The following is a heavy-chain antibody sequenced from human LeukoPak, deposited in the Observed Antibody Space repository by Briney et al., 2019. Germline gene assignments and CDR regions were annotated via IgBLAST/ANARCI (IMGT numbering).Heavy chain of an antibody. Sequence: SQTLSLTCAISGDSVSSNSVAWNGIRQSPSRGLEWLGRTYYRSKWYNDYAVSVKSRITINPDTSKNQFSLQLNSVTPEDTAVYYCAGKSADSGFDSWGQGTLVTVSS. CDR2: TYYRSKWYN. V-gene: IGHV6-1*01. CDR3: AGKSADSGFDS. J-gene: IGHJ4*02. D-gene: IGHD6-13*01. CDR1: GDSVSSNSVA.